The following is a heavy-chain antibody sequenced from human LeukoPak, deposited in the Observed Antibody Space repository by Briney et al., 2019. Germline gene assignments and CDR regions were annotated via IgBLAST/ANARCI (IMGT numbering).Heavy chain of an antibody. CDR2: INPNSGGT. V-gene: IGHV1-2*02. J-gene: IGHJ4*02. CDR3: ARSPHILTGENFDY. Sequence: ASVKVSCKASGYTLTGYYMHWVRQAPGQGLEWMGWINPNSGGTNYAQKFQGRVTMTRDTSINTAYLELTRLRSDDTAVYYCARSPHILTGENFDYWGQGTLVTVSS. D-gene: IGHD3-9*01. CDR1: GYTLTGYY.